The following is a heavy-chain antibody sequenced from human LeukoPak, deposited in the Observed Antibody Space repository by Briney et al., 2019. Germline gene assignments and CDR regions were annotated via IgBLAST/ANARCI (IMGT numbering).Heavy chain of an antibody. Sequence: ESGGSLRLSCAASGFTLSRYRMNWVRQVPGKGREWVSSIISSSSYIYYADSVKGRFTISRDNAKNSLYLQMISLRAEDMAVYYCARDLWGTTVTTDYFDSWGQGTLVTVSS. CDR3: ARDLWGTTVTTDYFDS. J-gene: IGHJ4*02. CDR1: GFTLSRYR. V-gene: IGHV3-21*01. D-gene: IGHD4-17*01. CDR2: IISSSSYI.